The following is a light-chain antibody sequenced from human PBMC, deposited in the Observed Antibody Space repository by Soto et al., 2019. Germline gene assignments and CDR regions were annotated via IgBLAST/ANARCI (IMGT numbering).Light chain of an antibody. V-gene: IGKV3-11*01. CDR1: QSVNNY. CDR3: QQYANWPKT. J-gene: IGKJ1*01. Sequence: EIVLTQSPATLSLSPGERATLSCRASQSVNNYLAWYQQRPGQAPRLLIYDASYRATGIPARFSGSGSGTDFTLTISSLQSEDSAVYFCQQYANWPKTFGQGTKVDIK. CDR2: DAS.